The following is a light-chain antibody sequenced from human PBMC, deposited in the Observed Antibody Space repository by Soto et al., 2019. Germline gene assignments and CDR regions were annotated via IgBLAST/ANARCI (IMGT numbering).Light chain of an antibody. CDR2: WAS. CDR1: QSLLYSSNNKNY. CDR3: QQYYSSPFT. J-gene: IGKJ3*01. V-gene: IGKV4-1*01. Sequence: DIVMTQSPDSLAVSLGERATINCKSSQSLLYSSNNKNYLAWYQQRPGQPPRLLIHWASTRESGVPDRFSGSGSGTDFTLTISSLQAEDVAVYYCQQYYSSPFTFGPGTKVDIK.